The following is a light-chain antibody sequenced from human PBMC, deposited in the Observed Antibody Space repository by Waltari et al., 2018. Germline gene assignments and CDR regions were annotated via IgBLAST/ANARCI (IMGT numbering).Light chain of an antibody. CDR1: SNDVGFYNY. CDR3: SAYTSTSALV. Sequence: QSALTQPASVSGSPGQSITISCTGTSNDVGFYNYVSWYQQHPGQAPKVISYEVSNRPSGISNRLSGSKSGNTASLTISGLQPEDEADYHCSAYTSTSALVFGTGTKVTVL. CDR2: EVS. V-gene: IGLV2-14*01. J-gene: IGLJ1*01.